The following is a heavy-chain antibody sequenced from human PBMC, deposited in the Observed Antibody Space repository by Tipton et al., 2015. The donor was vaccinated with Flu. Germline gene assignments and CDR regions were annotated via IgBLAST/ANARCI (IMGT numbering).Heavy chain of an antibody. V-gene: IGHV1-46*01. CDR1: GYTFTSYY. J-gene: IGHJ3*02. CDR3: ARGRGYQLPRGPTYAFDI. D-gene: IGHD2-2*01. Sequence: QLVQSGAEVKKPGASVKVSCKASGYTFTSYYMHWVRQAPGQGLEWMGIINPSGGSTSYAQKFQGRVTMTRDTSTSTVYMELSSLRSEDTAVYYCARGRGYQLPRGPTYAFDIWGQGTMVTVSS. CDR2: INPSGGST.